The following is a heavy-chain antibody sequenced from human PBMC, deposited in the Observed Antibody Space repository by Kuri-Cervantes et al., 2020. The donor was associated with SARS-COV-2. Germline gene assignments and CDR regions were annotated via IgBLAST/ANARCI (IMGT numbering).Heavy chain of an antibody. V-gene: IGHV3-48*04. J-gene: IGHJ6*02. Sequence: GESLKISCAASGFTFSNYAMTWVRQAPGKGLEWVSYISSSSRTIYYADSVKGRFSISRDNAKNSLFLQISSLRAEETAVYYCARTSGPMDVWGQGTTVTVSS. CDR3: ARTSGPMDV. CDR1: GFTFSNYA. D-gene: IGHD3-3*01. CDR2: ISSSSRTI.